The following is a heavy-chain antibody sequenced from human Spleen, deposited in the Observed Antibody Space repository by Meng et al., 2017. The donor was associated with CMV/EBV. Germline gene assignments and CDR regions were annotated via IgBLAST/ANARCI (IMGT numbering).Heavy chain of an antibody. Sequence: GESLKISCAASGFTFSSYWMHWVRQAPGKGLVWVSRINSDGSSTSYADSVKGRFTISRDNAKNTLYLQMNSLRAEDTAIYYCAKSRYCANSCHLDFDYWGQGTLVTVSS. CDR3: AKSRYCANSCHLDFDY. CDR1: GFTFSSYW. CDR2: INSDGSST. J-gene: IGHJ4*02. D-gene: IGHD2-8*01. V-gene: IGHV3-74*01.